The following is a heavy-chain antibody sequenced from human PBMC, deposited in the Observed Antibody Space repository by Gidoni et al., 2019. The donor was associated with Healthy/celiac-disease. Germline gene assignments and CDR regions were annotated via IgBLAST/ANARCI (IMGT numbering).Heavy chain of an antibody. D-gene: IGHD5-12*01. Sequence: QVQLVESGGGVVQPGRSLRLSCAASGFTFSSYGMQWVRQAPGKGLEWVAVISYDGSNKYYADSVKGRFTISRDNSKNTLYLQMNSLRAEDTAVYYCARDLAHYYYGMDVWGQGTTVTVSS. J-gene: IGHJ6*02. CDR3: ARDLAHYYYGMDV. V-gene: IGHV3-30*03. CDR2: ISYDGSNK. CDR1: GFTFSSYG.